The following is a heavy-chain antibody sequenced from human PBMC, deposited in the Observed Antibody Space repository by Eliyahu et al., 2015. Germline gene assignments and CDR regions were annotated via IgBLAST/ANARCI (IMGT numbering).Heavy chain of an antibody. D-gene: IGHD3-3*01. CDR1: GGSISXSSYY. CDR3: ASQGPPSYYDFWSGYSTPTPSFDY. J-gene: IGHJ4*02. CDR2: XYYSGXT. V-gene: IGHV4-39*01. Sequence: QLQLQESGPGLVKPSETLSLTCTVSGGSISXSSYYXGXIRPPPGXGLEWIGGXYYSGXTYYNPSLKXRVTISVDTSKNQFSLKLSSVTAADTAVYYCASQGPPSYYDFWSGYSTPTPSFDYWGQGTLVTVSS.